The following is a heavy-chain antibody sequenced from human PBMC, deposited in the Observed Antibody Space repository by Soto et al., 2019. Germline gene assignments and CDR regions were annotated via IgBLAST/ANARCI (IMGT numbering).Heavy chain of an antibody. D-gene: IGHD6-19*01. CDR2: IYYSGST. V-gene: IGHV4-31*03. CDR1: GGSISRGGYY. J-gene: IGHJ6*02. Sequence: QVQLQESGPGLVKPSQTLSLTCTVSGGSISRGGYYWSWIRQHPGKGLEWIGYIYYSGSTYYNPSLKSRVTISVDTSKNQFSLKLSSVTAADTAVYYCARDAAGLRDYYYGMDVWGQGTTVTVSS. CDR3: ARDAAGLRDYYYGMDV.